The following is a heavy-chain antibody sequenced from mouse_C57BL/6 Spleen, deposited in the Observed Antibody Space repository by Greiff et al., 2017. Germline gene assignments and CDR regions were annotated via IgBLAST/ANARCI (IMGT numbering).Heavy chain of an antibody. Sequence: EVQLQQSGPVLVKPGASVKMSCKASGYTFTDYYMNWVKQSHGKSLEWIGVINPYNGGTSYNQKFKGKATLTVDKSSSTAYMELNSLTSEDSAVYYCAREDYGDPFDYWGQGTTLTVSS. J-gene: IGHJ2*01. D-gene: IGHD2-13*01. CDR3: AREDYGDPFDY. CDR1: GYTFTDYY. CDR2: INPYNGGT. V-gene: IGHV1-19*01.